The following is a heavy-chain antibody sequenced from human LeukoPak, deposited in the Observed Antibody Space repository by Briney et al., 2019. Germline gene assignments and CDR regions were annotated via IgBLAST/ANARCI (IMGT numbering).Heavy chain of an antibody. V-gene: IGHV4-59*01. D-gene: IGHD5-12*01. CDR1: GGSISSYY. J-gene: IGHJ3*02. Sequence: SETLSLTCTVSGGSISSYYWSWIRQPPGKGLEWIGYIYYSGSTNYNPSLKSRVTISVDTSKNQFSLKLSSVTAADTAVYYCARVVRGYESAAFDIWGQGTMLTVSS. CDR3: ARVVRGYESAAFDI. CDR2: IYYSGST.